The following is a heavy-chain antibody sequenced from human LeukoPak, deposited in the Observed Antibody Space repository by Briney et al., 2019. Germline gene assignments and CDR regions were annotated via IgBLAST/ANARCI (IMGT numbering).Heavy chain of an antibody. CDR2: IYYSGST. V-gene: IGHV4-59*01. CDR1: GGSISSYY. D-gene: IGHD4-17*01. J-gene: IGHJ4*02. Sequence: SETLSPTCTVSGGSISSYYWSWIRQPPGKGLEWIGYIYYSGSTNYNPSLKSRVTISVDTSKNQFSLKLSSVTAADTAVYYCARKSDGDYDNFDYWGQGTLVTVSS. CDR3: ARKSDGDYDNFDY.